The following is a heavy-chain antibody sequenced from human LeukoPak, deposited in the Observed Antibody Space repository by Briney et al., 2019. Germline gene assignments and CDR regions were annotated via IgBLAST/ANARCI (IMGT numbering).Heavy chain of an antibody. D-gene: IGHD3-22*01. CDR1: GGSISSYY. CDR2: IYYSGST. V-gene: IGHV4-59*01. Sequence: KTSESLSLTCTVSGGSISSYYWSWIRQPPGKGLEWIGYIYYSGSTNYNPSLKSRVTISVDTSKNQFSLKLSSVTAADTAVYYCARGLGYYYDSSGYYYFDYWGQGTLVTVSS. CDR3: ARGLGYYYDSSGYYYFDY. J-gene: IGHJ4*02.